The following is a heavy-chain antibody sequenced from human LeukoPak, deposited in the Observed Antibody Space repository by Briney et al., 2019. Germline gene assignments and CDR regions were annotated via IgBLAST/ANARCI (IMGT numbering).Heavy chain of an antibody. Sequence: SETLSLTCTVSGVSTTNGMYYWAWIRQSPGKGLEWIGGVHNVGSTYYNLSLRSRVTMSIDTSKNQFSLRLNSVTAADTAVYYCARHAEYNSGWHFYLDHWGQGILVTVSS. J-gene: IGHJ4*02. CDR2: VHNVGST. V-gene: IGHV4-39*01. D-gene: IGHD6-19*01. CDR3: ARHAEYNSGWHFYLDH. CDR1: GVSTTNGMYY.